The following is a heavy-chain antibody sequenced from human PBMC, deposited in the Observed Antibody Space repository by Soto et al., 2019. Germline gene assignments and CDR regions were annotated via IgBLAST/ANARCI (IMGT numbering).Heavy chain of an antibody. CDR3: ARGGLQDYYYYGMDV. CDR2: INPSGGST. V-gene: IGHV1-46*01. Sequence: GASVQVSCKASGYTFTRYGISWVRQAPGQGLEWMGIINPSGGSTSYAQKFQGRVTMTRDTSTSTVYMELSSLRSEDTAVYYCARGGLQDYYYYGMDVWGQGTTVTVSS. CDR1: GYTFTRYG. D-gene: IGHD4-4*01. J-gene: IGHJ6*02.